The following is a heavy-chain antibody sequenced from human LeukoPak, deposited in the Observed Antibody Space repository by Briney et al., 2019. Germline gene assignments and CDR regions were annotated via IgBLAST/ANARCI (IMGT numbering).Heavy chain of an antibody. CDR2: VKQDGSEK. Sequence: PGGSLRLSCEASEFTFSNYWMSWVRQAPGKGLEWVANVKQDGSEKYYVDSVKGRFTISRDNAQNSLYLQMNGLRAEDTAVYYCTRGSYGDYEYWGQGTLVTVSS. J-gene: IGHJ4*02. V-gene: IGHV3-7*01. CDR1: EFTFSNYW. CDR3: TRGSYGDYEY. D-gene: IGHD4-17*01.